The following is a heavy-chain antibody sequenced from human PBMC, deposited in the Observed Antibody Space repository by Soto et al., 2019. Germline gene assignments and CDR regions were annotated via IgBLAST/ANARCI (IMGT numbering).Heavy chain of an antibody. D-gene: IGHD2-15*01. CDR1: GFTFSSYA. CDR2: ISGSGGST. Sequence: GGSLRLSCAASGFTFSSYAMSWVRQDPGKGLEWVSAISGSGGSTYYADSVKGRFTISRDNSKNTLYLQMNSLRAEDTAVYYCAKDSPYCSGGSCYSDYWGQGTLVTVSS. CDR3: AKDSPYCSGGSCYSDY. V-gene: IGHV3-23*01. J-gene: IGHJ4*02.